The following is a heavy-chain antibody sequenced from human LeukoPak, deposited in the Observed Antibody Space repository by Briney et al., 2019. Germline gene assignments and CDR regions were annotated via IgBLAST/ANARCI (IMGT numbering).Heavy chain of an antibody. J-gene: IGHJ4*02. V-gene: IGHV1-69*13. CDR2: NIPIFGTA. CDR1: GVTFSSYA. D-gene: IGHD3-10*01. CDR3: ARVGSGSYYGNFDY. Sequence: SVKVSCKASGVTFSSYAISWVRQAPGQGLEWMGGNIPIFGTANYAQKFQGRVTITADESTSTAYMELSSLRSEDTAVYYCARVGSGSYYGNFDYWGQGTLVTVSS.